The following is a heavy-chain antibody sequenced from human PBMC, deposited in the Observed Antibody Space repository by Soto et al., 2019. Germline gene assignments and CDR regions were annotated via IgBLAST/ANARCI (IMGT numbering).Heavy chain of an antibody. CDR1: GFTFSSYG. J-gene: IGHJ6*02. Sequence: QVQLVESGGGVVQPGRSLRLSCAASGFTFSSYGMHWVRQAPGKGLEWVAVIWYDGSNKYYADSVKGRFTISRDNSKNMLYLQMNSLRAEDRAVYYCAREVDHGDYIRNHYYYYGMDVWGQGTTVTVSS. V-gene: IGHV3-33*01. CDR2: IWYDGSNK. D-gene: IGHD4-17*01. CDR3: AREVDHGDYIRNHYYYYGMDV.